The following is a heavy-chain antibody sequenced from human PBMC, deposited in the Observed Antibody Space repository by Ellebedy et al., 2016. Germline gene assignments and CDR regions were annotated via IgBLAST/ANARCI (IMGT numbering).Heavy chain of an antibody. CDR3: ARDFLNRHYGSEANWFDP. D-gene: IGHD3-10*01. CDR1: GYTFTSYY. CDR2: INPSGGST. V-gene: IGHV1-46*01. Sequence: ASVKVSXKASGYTFTSYYMHWVRQAPGQGLEWMGIINPSGGSTSYAQKFQGRVTMTRDTSTSTAYMELRSLRSDDTAVYYCARDFLNRHYGSEANWFDPWGQGTLVTVSS. J-gene: IGHJ5*02.